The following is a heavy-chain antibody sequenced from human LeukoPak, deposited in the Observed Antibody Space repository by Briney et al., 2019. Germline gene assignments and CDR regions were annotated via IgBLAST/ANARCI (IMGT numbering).Heavy chain of an antibody. CDR1: GGSISSGGYY. V-gene: IGHV4-31*03. J-gene: IGHJ4*02. D-gene: IGHD6-6*01. CDR2: IYYSGST. Sequence: PSETLSLTCIVSGGSISSGGYYWSWIRQHPGKGLEWIGYIYYSGSTYYNPSPKSRVTISVDTSKNQFSLKLSSVTAADTAVYYCASYIAALHYFDYWGQGTLVTVSS. CDR3: ASYIAALHYFDY.